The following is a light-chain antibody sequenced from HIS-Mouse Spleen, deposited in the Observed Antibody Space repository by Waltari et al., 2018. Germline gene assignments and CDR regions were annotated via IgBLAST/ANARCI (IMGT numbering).Light chain of an antibody. V-gene: IGLV2-23*01. CDR3: CSYAGSSTVV. CDR2: EGS. J-gene: IGLJ2*01. CDR1: SSAVGSYNL. Sequence: QSALTQPASVSGSPGQSITISCTGTSSAVGSYNLSSCYQQHPGKAPKLMIYEGSKRPSGVSNRFSGSKSGNTASLTISGLQAEDEADYYCCSYAGSSTVVFGGGTKLTVL.